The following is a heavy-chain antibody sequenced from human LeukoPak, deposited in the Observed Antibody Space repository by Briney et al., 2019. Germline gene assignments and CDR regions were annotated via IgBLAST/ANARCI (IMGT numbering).Heavy chain of an antibody. CDR1: GFNLRNFG. CDR2: ISYDGRKE. J-gene: IGHJ4*02. V-gene: IGHV3-30*03. CDR3: ARPSAGIAAAADY. D-gene: IGHD6-13*01. Sequence: PGKSLRLSCAASGFNLRNFGMHWVRQAPGKGLEWVADISYDGRKEYYADSVKGRLTISRDNPKNTLYLQMNSLRAEDTAVYYCARPSAGIAAAADYWGQGTLVTVSS.